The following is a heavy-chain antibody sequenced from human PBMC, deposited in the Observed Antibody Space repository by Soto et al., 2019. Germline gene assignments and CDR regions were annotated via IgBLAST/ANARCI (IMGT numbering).Heavy chain of an antibody. D-gene: IGHD5-18*01. CDR3: ATAPIHGFDP. V-gene: IGHV3-48*03. CDR2: ISSSGSTI. CDR1: GFTFSSYE. J-gene: IGHJ5*02. Sequence: EVQLVESGGGLVQPGGSLRLSCAASGFTFSSYEMNWVRQAPGKGLEWVSYISSSGSTIYYADSVKGRFTISRDNAKNSLYLQMNSLRAEDTAVYYCATAPIHGFDPGGQGTLVTVSS.